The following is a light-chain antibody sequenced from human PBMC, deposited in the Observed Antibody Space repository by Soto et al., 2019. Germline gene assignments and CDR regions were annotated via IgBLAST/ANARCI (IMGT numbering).Light chain of an antibody. CDR3: SSYTSSSPLV. CDR2: EVS. Sequence: QSALTQPASVSGSPGQSITISCTGTSGDVGYDNFVSWYQQLPGKAPKLMIYEVSNRFSGVSNRFSGSKSGNTASLTISALQAEDEADYFCSSYTSSSPLVFGGGTKLTVL. J-gene: IGLJ2*01. V-gene: IGLV2-14*01. CDR1: SGDVGYDNF.